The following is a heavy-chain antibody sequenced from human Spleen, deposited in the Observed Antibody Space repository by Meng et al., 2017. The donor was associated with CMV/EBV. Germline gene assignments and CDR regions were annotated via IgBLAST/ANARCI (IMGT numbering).Heavy chain of an antibody. CDR1: GGSFSGYC. CDR2: IGEINHDGSP. Sequence: SETLSLTCAVYGGSFSGYCWSWIRQPPGKGLEWIGEIGEINHDGSPNYNPSLKSRVTISVDTSKNQVSPDLSSVSAADTAVYYCARTYNYGHTPIDYWGQGTLVTVSS. D-gene: IGHD5-18*01. J-gene: IGHJ4*02. CDR3: ARTYNYGHTPIDY. V-gene: IGHV4-34*01.